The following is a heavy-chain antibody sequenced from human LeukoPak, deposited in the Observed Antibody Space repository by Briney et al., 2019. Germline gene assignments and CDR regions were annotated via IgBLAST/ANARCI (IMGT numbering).Heavy chain of an antibody. V-gene: IGHV3-13*01. Sequence: PGGSLRLSCAASGFTFTGYGMQWVRQATGKGLEWVSRIGVVGDTYYSDSVKGRFVIFRENAESSLFLQMNSLRPGDTAVYYCARRATGGSYFDLRGRGTLVTVSS. CDR1: GFTFTGYG. CDR3: ARRATGGSYFDL. J-gene: IGHJ2*01. CDR2: IGVVGDT. D-gene: IGHD7-27*01.